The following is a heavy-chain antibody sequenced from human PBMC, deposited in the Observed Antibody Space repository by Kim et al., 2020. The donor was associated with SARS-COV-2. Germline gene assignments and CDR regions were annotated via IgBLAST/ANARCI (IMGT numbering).Heavy chain of an antibody. V-gene: IGHV3-30*01. CDR3: ARDNYDILTGPDY. D-gene: IGHD3-9*01. J-gene: IGHJ4*02. Sequence: YADPVKGRFTISRDNSQNTMYLQMHSLRAEDTAVYYCARDNYDILTGPDYWGQGTLVTVSS.